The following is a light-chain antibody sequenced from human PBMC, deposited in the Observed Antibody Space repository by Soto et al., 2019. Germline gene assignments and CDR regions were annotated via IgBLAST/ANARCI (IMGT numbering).Light chain of an antibody. CDR2: AAS. CDR1: QSISSY. J-gene: IGKJ4*01. CDR3: QQSYSTPLT. Sequence: DIQMTQSPSSLSASVGDRVTITCRASQSISSYLNWYQQKPGTAPKLLIYAASSLQSGVPSRFSGRGSGTDFTLTISSLQPEDFATYYCQQSYSTPLTFGGGTKVEIK. V-gene: IGKV1-39*01.